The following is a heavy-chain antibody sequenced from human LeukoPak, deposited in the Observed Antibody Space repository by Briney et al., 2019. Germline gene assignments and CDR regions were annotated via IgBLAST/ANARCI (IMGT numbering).Heavy chain of an antibody. CDR2: IYYSGST. CDR1: GGSISSGGYY. CDR3: ARLPIEDSAFDI. J-gene: IGHJ3*02. Sequence: SQTLSLTCTVSGGSISSGGYYWSWIRQHPGKGLEWIGYIYYSGSTYYNPSLKSRVTISVDTSKNQFSLKLSSVTAADTAVYYCARLPIEDSAFDIWGQGTMVTVSS. D-gene: IGHD2-15*01. V-gene: IGHV4-31*03.